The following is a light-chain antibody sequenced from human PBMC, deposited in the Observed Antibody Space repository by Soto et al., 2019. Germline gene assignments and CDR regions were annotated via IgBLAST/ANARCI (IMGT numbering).Light chain of an antibody. CDR3: QSYDSSKTV. Sequence: NFMLTQPHSVSESPGKTVTISCTRSSGSIASNYVQWYQQRPGSAPTTVIYEDNQRPSGVPARFAGSIDSSSNSASLTISGLKTEDEADYYCQSYDSSKTVFGGGTQLTVL. CDR2: EDN. V-gene: IGLV6-57*04. CDR1: SGSIASNY. J-gene: IGLJ7*01.